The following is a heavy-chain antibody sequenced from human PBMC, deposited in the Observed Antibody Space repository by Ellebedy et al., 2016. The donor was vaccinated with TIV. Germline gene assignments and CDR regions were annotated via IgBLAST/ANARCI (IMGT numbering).Heavy chain of an antibody. D-gene: IGHD3/OR15-3a*01. V-gene: IGHV4-4*01. CDR3: ASLPDYRVGFVDAPMIWGH. CDR2: IYHTGST. CDR1: GDSISRSNW. J-gene: IGHJ4*02. Sequence: GSLRLSCAVSGDSISRSNWWSWVRQPPGKGLEWIGEIYHTGSTNYNPSLKSRVTISVDKSKNQLSLKLTSVTAADTGIYFCASLPDYRVGFVDAPMIWGHWGQGTLVTVSS.